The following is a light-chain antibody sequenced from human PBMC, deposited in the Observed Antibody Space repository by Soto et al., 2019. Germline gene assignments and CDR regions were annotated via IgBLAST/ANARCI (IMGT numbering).Light chain of an antibody. V-gene: IGKV1-5*03. CDR2: KAS. Sequence: IQLTQSPSPLSAFVGDRVTITCRSSQSLSSWLAWYQQKPGKAPKLLIYKASSLESVVPSRFSGSGSGTEFTLTSSSLQPDDFATYYCQQYNSYWTFGQGTKVEIK. CDR1: QSLSSW. J-gene: IGKJ1*01. CDR3: QQYNSYWT.